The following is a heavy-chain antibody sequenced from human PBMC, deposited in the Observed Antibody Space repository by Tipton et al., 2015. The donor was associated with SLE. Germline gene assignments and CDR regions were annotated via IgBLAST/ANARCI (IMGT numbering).Heavy chain of an antibody. CDR3: ARELRIVGAKDWFDP. CDR2: IYYSGST. CDR1: GGSISSSSYY. D-gene: IGHD1-26*01. V-gene: IGHV4-39*07. Sequence: TLSLTCTVSGGSISSSSYYWGWIRQPPGKGLEWIGSIYYSGSTYYNPSLKSRVTISVDTSKNQFSLKLSSVTAADTAVYYCARELRIVGAKDWFDPWGQATLVTVSS. J-gene: IGHJ5*02.